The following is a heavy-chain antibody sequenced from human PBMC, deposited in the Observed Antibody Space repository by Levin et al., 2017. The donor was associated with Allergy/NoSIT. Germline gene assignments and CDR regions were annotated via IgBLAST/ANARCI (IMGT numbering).Heavy chain of an antibody. CDR3: AKDEGSLLDGMDV. D-gene: IGHD3-3*01. J-gene: IGHJ6*02. CDR1: GFTFSNYG. Sequence: GESLKISCAASGFTFSNYGMHWVRQAPGKGLEWVAVISYDGGDKYYADSVKGRFPISRDNSKNTLYLQMNSLRPEDTAVYYCAKDEGSLLDGMDVWGQGTTVTVSS. V-gene: IGHV3-30*18. CDR2: ISYDGGDK.